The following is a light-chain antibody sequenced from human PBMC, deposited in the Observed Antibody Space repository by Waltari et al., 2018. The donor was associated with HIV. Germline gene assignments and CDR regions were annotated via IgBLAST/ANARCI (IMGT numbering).Light chain of an antibody. CDR2: DVS. CDR3: SSYTSSSTLV. J-gene: IGLJ2*01. V-gene: IGLV2-14*01. CDR1: SSDVGGSNY. Sequence: QSALTQPAFVSGSPGQSITISCTRTSSDVGGSNYVAWYQQHPGKAPKLMIYDVSNRPSGVSNRFSGSKSGNTASLTISGLQAEDEADYYCSSYTSSSTLVFGGGTKLTVL.